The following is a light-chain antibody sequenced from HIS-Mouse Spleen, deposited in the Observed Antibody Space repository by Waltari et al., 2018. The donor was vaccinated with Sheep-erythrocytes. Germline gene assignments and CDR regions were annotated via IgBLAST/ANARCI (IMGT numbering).Light chain of an antibody. Sequence: EIVMTQSPATLSVSPGERATLSCRASQSVSRNLAWYQQKPGQAPRLLIYGASTRATGIPDRFSGSGSGTEFTLTISSMQSEDFAVYYCQQYNNWPETFGQGTKVEIK. J-gene: IGKJ1*01. CDR1: QSVSRN. CDR3: QQYNNWPET. CDR2: GAS. V-gene: IGKV3-15*01.